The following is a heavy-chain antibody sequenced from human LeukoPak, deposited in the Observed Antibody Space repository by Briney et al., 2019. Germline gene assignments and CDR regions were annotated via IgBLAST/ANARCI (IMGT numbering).Heavy chain of an antibody. CDR3: ARDPFGQESSNGFDY. D-gene: IGHD3-10*01. V-gene: IGHV4-38-2*02. CDR2: IYHSGST. J-gene: IGHJ4*02. Sequence: SETLSLTCTVSGYSISSGYYWGWIRQPPGKGLEWIGSIYHSGSTYYNPSLKSRVTMSVDTSKNQFSLKLSSVTAADTAVYYCARDPFGQESSNGFDYWGQGTLVTVSS. CDR1: GYSISSGYY.